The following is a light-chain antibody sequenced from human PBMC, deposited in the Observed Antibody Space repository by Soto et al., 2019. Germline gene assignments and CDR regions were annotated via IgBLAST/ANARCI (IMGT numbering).Light chain of an antibody. CDR3: QQYGSSPRT. Sequence: VLTQSPGTLSLSPGERATLSCRASQSVSSNLAWYQLKPGQAPRLLIYGAFNRATGIPDRFSGSGSGTDFTLTISRLEPEDFAVYYCQQYGSSPRTFGQGTRLEI. CDR1: QSVSSN. V-gene: IGKV3-20*01. CDR2: GAF. J-gene: IGKJ5*01.